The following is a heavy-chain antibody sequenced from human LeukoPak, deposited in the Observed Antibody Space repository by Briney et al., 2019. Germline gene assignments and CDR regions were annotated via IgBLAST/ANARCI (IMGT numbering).Heavy chain of an antibody. CDR3: ARLRGAYYDILTATGTFDY. CDR1: GYTFTGYY. D-gene: IGHD3-9*01. J-gene: IGHJ4*02. Sequence: ASVKVACKASGYTFTGYYMHWVRQAPGQGLEWMGWINPNSGGTNYAQKFQGRVTMTRDTSISTAYMELSRLRSDDTAVYYCARLRGAYYDILTATGTFDYWGQGTLVTVSS. CDR2: INPNSGGT. V-gene: IGHV1-2*02.